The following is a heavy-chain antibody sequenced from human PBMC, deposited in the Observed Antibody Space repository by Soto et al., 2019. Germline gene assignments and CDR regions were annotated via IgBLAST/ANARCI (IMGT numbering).Heavy chain of an antibody. D-gene: IGHD2-2*01. CDR1: RFTFGIYA. CDR3: AKARYCVGTTCTPPFDD. Sequence: EMQLLESGGGLVQPGGSLRLSCATSRFTFGIYAMYWVRQAPGKGLEWVSAISVTGDATYYVDSVKGRFTISRDNSKNTLFLQMNSLRAEDTAVYYCAKARYCVGTTCTPPFDDWGQGTLVTVSS. CDR2: ISVTGDAT. V-gene: IGHV3-23*01. J-gene: IGHJ4*02.